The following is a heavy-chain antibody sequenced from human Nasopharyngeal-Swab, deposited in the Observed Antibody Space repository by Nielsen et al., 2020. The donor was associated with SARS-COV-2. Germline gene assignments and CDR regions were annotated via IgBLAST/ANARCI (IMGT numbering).Heavy chain of an antibody. J-gene: IGHJ4*02. CDR1: GFTFSSYW. Sequence: GGSLRLSCAASGFTFSSYWMSWVRQAPGKGLEWVANIKQDGSEKYYVDSVKGRFTISRDNAKNSLYLQMNSLRAEDTAVYYCARDGGTTVDYYDSSGYDYWGQGTLVTVSS. V-gene: IGHV3-7*01. D-gene: IGHD3-22*01. CDR2: IKQDGSEK. CDR3: ARDGGTTVDYYDSSGYDY.